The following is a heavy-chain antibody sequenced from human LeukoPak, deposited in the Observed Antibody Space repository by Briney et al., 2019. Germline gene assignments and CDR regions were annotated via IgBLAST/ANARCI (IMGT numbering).Heavy chain of an antibody. CDR3: ANEELDY. J-gene: IGHJ4*02. V-gene: IGHV3-66*01. Sequence: PGGSLRLSCTASGFSVSSNYMSWVRQAPGKGLEWVSVIYSGRSTYYADSVKGRVTISGDRSNNTLYLQMNSLRVEDTAVYYCANEELDYWGQGVLVTVSS. CDR2: IYSGRST. CDR1: GFSVSSNY.